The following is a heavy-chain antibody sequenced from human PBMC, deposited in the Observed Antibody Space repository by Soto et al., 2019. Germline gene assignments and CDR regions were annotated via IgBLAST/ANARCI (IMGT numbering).Heavy chain of an antibody. Sequence: SETLSLTCAVYGGSFSGYYWSWIRQPPGKGLEWIGEINHSGSTNYNPSLKSRVTISVDTSKNQFSLKLSSVTAADTAVYYCARGCISDWNYVSADYFDYWGQGTRVTVSS. D-gene: IGHD1-7*01. J-gene: IGHJ4*02. CDR2: INHSGST. CDR3: ARGCISDWNYVSADYFDY. CDR1: GGSFSGYY. V-gene: IGHV4-34*01.